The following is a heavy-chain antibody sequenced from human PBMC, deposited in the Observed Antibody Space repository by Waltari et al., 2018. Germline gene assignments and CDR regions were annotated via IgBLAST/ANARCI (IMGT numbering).Heavy chain of an antibody. Sequence: QVQLQESGPGLVKPSQTLSLTCTVSGGSISSGSYYWSWIRQPAGKGLEWIGRIYTSGGTNYNPSLKSRVTISVDTPKNQFSLKLSSVTAADTAVYYCARNGAFDIWGQGTMVTVSS. CDR3: ARNGAFDI. V-gene: IGHV4-61*02. J-gene: IGHJ3*02. CDR1: GGSISSGSYY. CDR2: IYTSGGT.